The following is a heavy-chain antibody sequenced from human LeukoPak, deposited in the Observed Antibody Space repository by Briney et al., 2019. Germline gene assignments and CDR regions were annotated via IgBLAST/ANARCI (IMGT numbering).Heavy chain of an antibody. V-gene: IGHV3-48*03. CDR1: GFTFSSYE. CDR3: ARVFVGEDFDY. D-gene: IGHD3-10*02. J-gene: IGHJ4*02. Sequence: GGSLRFSCAASGFTFSSYEMNWVRQAPGKGLEWLSYISYTGSNKYYADSVKGRFTISRDNAKNSLYLQMNSLRAEDTAVYFCARVFVGEDFDYWGQGTLVTVSS. CDR2: ISYTGSNK.